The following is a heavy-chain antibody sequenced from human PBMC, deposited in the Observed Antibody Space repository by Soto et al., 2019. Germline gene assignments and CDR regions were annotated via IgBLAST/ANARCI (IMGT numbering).Heavy chain of an antibody. J-gene: IGHJ4*02. Sequence: PSETLSLTCAVYGGSFSGYYWTWIRKSQEQGLEWIGEINHTGITKYNPSLKSRITISDDTSKNQFSLKLNSVTAADTAVYYCARGKLDCSGASCFPFFDYWGQGILVTVSS. CDR3: ARGKLDCSGASCFPFFDY. CDR1: GGSFSGYY. D-gene: IGHD2-15*01. V-gene: IGHV4-34*01. CDR2: INHTGIT.